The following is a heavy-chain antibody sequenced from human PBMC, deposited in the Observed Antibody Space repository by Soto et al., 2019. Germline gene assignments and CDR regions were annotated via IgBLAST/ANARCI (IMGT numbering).Heavy chain of an antibody. J-gene: IGHJ5*02. CDR1: GGTFSSYT. CDR3: ARGCDGEQWHIKNWFDP. V-gene: IGHV1-69*02. Sequence: QVQLVQSGAEVKKPGSSVKVSCKASGGTFSSYTISWVRQAPGQGLEWMGRIIPILGIANYAQKFQGRVTITADKSTSTAYMELSSLRSEDTAVYYCARGCDGEQWHIKNWFDPWGQRTLVTVSS. CDR2: IIPILGIA. D-gene: IGHD6-19*01.